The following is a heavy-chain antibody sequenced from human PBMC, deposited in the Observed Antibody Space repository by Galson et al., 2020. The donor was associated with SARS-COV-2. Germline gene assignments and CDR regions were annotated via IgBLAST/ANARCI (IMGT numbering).Heavy chain of an antibody. CDR1: GGSISSSNW. CDR2: IYHSGST. CDR3: ARSIVGATTS. Sequence: SETLSLTCAVSGGSISSSNWWSWVRQHPAKGLQWSGEIYHSGSTNYNPPPKSRVTISVDKSKNQFSLKLSSVTAADTAVYYCARSIVGATTSWGQGTLVTVSS. D-gene: IGHD1-26*01. J-gene: IGHJ5*02. V-gene: IGHV4-4*02.